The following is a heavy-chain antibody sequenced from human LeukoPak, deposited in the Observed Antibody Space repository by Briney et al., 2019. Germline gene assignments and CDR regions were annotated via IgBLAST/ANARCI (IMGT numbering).Heavy chain of an antibody. D-gene: IGHD3-10*01. J-gene: IGHJ4*02. V-gene: IGHV4-39*01. CDR2: MYYSGST. CDR1: GGSISSISYY. CDR3: ASSGDYFVY. Sequence: PSETLSLTCTVSGGSISSISYYWGWIRQPPGKGLEWIGSMYYSGSTYYNPSLKSRVTISVDTSKNQFSLKLSSVTAADTAVYYCASSGDYFVYWGQGTLVTVSS.